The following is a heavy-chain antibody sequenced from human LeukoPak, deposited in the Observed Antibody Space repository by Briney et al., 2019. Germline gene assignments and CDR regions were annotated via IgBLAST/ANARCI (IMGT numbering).Heavy chain of an antibody. Sequence: GGPLRLSCAASGFSISNNAMTWVRQAPGKGLEWVSSITVSGDVTYYADSVKGRFTISRDNSKNILYLQMNSLRAEDTAVYYCAKDYNYVPDYWGQGTLITVSS. CDR1: GFSISNNA. CDR3: AKDYNYVPDY. J-gene: IGHJ4*02. V-gene: IGHV3-23*01. D-gene: IGHD5-24*01. CDR2: ITVSGDVT.